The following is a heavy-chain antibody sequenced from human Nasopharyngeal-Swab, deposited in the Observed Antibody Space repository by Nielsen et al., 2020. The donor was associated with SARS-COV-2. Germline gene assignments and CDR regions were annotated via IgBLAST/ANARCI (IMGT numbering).Heavy chain of an antibody. V-gene: IGHV3-21*01. Sequence: GESLKISCAVSGFTFSSSSMNWVRQAPGKGLEWVSSISSSSSYIYYADSVKGRFTISRDNAKNSLYLQMNSLRAEDTAVYYCARDTYSNYASYYYYMDVWGKGTTVTVSS. CDR3: ARDTYSNYASYYYYMDV. J-gene: IGHJ6*03. CDR2: ISSSSSYI. D-gene: IGHD4-11*01. CDR1: GFTFSSSS.